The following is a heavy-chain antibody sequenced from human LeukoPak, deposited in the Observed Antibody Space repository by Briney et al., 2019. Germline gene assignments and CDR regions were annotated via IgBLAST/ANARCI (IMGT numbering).Heavy chain of an antibody. CDR2: INPSDGDT. Sequence: ASVKVSCKASGYTFTSYYMHWVRQAPGQGLEWMGIINPSDGDTIYAQKFQGRVTMTRDTSISTAYMELSRLRSDDTAVYYCASVTLSAYDGDYRGQGTLVTVSS. CDR3: ASVTLSAYDGDY. D-gene: IGHD5-12*01. J-gene: IGHJ4*02. CDR1: GYTFTSYY. V-gene: IGHV1-46*01.